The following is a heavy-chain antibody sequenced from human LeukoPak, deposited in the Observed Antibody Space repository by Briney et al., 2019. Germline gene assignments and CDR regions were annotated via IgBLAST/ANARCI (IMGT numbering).Heavy chain of an antibody. J-gene: IGHJ4*02. V-gene: IGHV3-48*04. CDR1: GFTFSSYS. CDR3: ARPVCGGDCYPYDY. Sequence: GGSLRLSCAASGFTFSSYSMNWVRQAPGKGLEWVSYISSSSGIIYYADSVKGRFTISRDNAKNTLYLQMNSLRAEDTAVYYCARPVCGGDCYPYDYWGQGTLVTVSS. D-gene: IGHD2-21*02. CDR2: ISSSSGII.